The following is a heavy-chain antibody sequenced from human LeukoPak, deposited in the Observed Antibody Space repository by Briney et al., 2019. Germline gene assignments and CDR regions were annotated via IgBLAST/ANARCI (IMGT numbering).Heavy chain of an antibody. V-gene: IGHV3-66*01. Sequence: GGSLRLSCAASGFTVSSNYMSWVRQAPGKGLEWVSVIYSGGSTYYADSVKGRFTISRDNSKNTLYLQMNSLRAEDTAVYYCARGFPRLLWFGELFSNWFDPWGQGTLVTVSS. CDR2: IYSGGST. D-gene: IGHD3-10*01. CDR3: ARGFPRLLWFGELFSNWFDP. J-gene: IGHJ5*02. CDR1: GFTVSSNY.